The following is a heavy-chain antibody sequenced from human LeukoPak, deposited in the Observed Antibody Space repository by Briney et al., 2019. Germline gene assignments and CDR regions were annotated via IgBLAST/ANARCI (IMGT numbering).Heavy chain of an antibody. CDR2: IRYDGSNK. V-gene: IGHV3-30*02. CDR1: GFTVSSNY. D-gene: IGHD6-13*01. Sequence: GGSLRLSCAASGFTVSSNYMSWVRQAPGKGLEWVAFIRYDGSNKYYADSVKGRFTISRDNSKNTLSLQMNSLRAEDTAVYYCAKDYHRYSSSWAFDYW. CDR3: AKDYHRYSSSWAFDY. J-gene: IGHJ4*01.